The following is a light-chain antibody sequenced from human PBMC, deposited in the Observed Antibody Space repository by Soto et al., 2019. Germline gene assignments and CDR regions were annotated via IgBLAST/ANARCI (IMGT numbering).Light chain of an antibody. V-gene: IGKV3-20*01. CDR3: QQYETSTRT. CDR2: GAS. J-gene: IGKJ1*01. Sequence: PGERATLSCRASQSVASSYLAWYQQKPGQAPRLLIFGASSRATGVPDRFSGRGSGTDFTLTIRRLEPEDFAVYYCQQYETSTRTFGQGT. CDR1: QSVASSY.